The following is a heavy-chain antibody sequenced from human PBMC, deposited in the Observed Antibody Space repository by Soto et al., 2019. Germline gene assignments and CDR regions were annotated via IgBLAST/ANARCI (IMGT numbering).Heavy chain of an antibody. D-gene: IGHD5-12*01. V-gene: IGHV3-74*01. J-gene: IGHJ5*02. CDR1: GFTFNTYW. Sequence: EVQLVESGGTLVQPGGSLRLSCAASGFTFNTYWMHWVRQAPGKGLVWVSRINSDGTRTTYADSVKGRFTISRDNARNTVYLQMNSLRAEDTAVHYCATVATHSYNWVDPWGQGTLVTVSS. CDR3: ATVATHSYNWVDP. CDR2: INSDGTRT.